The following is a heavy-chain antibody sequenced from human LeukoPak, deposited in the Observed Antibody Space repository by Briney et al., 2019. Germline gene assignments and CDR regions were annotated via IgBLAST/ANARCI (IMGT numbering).Heavy chain of an antibody. J-gene: IGHJ6*03. Sequence: GASVKVSCKASGYTFTGYYMHWVRQAPGQGLEWMGIINPSGGSTSYAQKFQGRVTMTRDMSTSTVYMELSSLRSEDTAVYYCAREYTAMVNSLLYMDVWGKGTTVTVSS. CDR1: GYTFTGYY. CDR3: AREYTAMVNSLLYMDV. CDR2: INPSGGST. V-gene: IGHV1-46*01. D-gene: IGHD5-18*01.